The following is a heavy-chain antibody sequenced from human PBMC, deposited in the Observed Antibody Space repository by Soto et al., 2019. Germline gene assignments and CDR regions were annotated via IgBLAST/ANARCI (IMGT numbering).Heavy chain of an antibody. CDR3: ARYGSGFDP. J-gene: IGHJ5*02. D-gene: IGHD6-25*01. Sequence: WVRQAPGQGLEWMGWINPNSGGTKYAQKFQGRVTMTRDTSMNTAYMELSRLRSDDTAVYYCARYGSGFDPRAQGTLVTVST. V-gene: IGHV1-2*02. CDR2: INPNSGGT.